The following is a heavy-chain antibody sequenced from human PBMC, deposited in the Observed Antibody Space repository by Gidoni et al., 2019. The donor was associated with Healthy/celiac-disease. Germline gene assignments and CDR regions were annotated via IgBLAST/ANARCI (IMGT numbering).Heavy chain of an antibody. V-gene: IGHV1-69*04. CDR3: ASPALYDYVWGSYRSTEAFDI. Sequence: QVQLVQSGAEVKKPGSSVKVSCKASGGTFSSYAISWVRQAPGQGLEWMGRIIPILGIANYAQKFQGRVTITADKSTSTAYMELSSLRSEDTAVYYCASPALYDYVWGSYRSTEAFDIWGQGTMVTVSS. CDR2: IIPILGIA. D-gene: IGHD3-16*02. CDR1: GGTFSSYA. J-gene: IGHJ3*02.